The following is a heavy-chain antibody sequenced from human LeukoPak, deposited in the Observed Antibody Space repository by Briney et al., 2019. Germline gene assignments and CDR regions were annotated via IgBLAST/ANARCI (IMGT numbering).Heavy chain of an antibody. V-gene: IGHV4-59*05. J-gene: IGHJ6*03. CDR1: GGSISSYY. D-gene: IGHD6-6*01. CDR2: IYYSGST. CDR3: AREREQLVKDYYYYYMDV. Sequence: PSETLSLTCTVSGGSISSYYWSWIRQPPGKGLEWIGSIYYSGSTYYNPSLKSRVTISVDTSKNQFSLKLSSVTAADTAVYYCAREREQLVKDYYYYYMDVWGKGTTVTVSS.